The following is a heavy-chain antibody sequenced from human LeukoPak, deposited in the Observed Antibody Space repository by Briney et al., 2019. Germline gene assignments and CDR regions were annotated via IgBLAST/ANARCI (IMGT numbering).Heavy chain of an antibody. J-gene: IGHJ6*02. Sequence: GRSLRLSCAASGFTFNTHGMPWVRQAPGKGLEWVAVIWYDGSIKYYSDSVKGRFTISRDNSKNTLNLQMNSLRAEDTAVYYCVRISCTGSRCKPYSYYDMDVWGQGTTVTVSS. CDR1: GFTFNTHG. CDR3: VRISCTGSRCKPYSYYDMDV. CDR2: IWYDGSIK. V-gene: IGHV3-33*01. D-gene: IGHD2-15*01.